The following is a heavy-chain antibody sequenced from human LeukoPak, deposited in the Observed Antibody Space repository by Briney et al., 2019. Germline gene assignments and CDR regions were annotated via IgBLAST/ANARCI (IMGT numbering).Heavy chain of an antibody. D-gene: IGHD1-26*01. CDR3: ARDGAATFSDY. CDR1: GGSISNYH. Sequence: SETLSLTCTVSGGSISNYHWSWTRQPAGKGLEYIGRLYASGSTDYSPSLRSQLTMSLDTSKNQFSLKLTSVTAADTAIYYCARDGAATFSDYWGQGALVTVSS. J-gene: IGHJ4*02. V-gene: IGHV4-4*07. CDR2: LYASGST.